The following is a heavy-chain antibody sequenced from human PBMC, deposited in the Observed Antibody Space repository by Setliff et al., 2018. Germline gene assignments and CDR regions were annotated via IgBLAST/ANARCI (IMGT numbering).Heavy chain of an antibody. CDR1: GFTFSNAW. CDR3: TTDPSATFGGVIGAAFDM. D-gene: IGHD3-16*01. J-gene: IGHJ3*02. CDR2: IRSKDESYAT. V-gene: IGHV3-15*01. Sequence: PGGSLRLSCTASGFTFSNAWMTWVRQAPGKGLEWVGRIRSKDESYATEYAASVKGRFTISRDDSKNTAYVQMTSLKTEDTAVYYCTTDPSATFGGVIGAAFDMWGQGTMVTVSS.